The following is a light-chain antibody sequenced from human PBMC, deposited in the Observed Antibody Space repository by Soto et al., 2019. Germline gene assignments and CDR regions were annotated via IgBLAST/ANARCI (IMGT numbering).Light chain of an antibody. V-gene: IGLV2-23*02. CDR2: EVT. J-gene: IGLJ1*01. CDR3: FSYAGDSVYV. Sequence: QSALTQPASVSGSPRQSITISCTGTNSDVGSYNLVSWFQQHPRKAPNLVIYEVTKRPSGVSDRFSGSKSGNTASLTISGLQAEDEADYYCFSYAGDSVYVFGTGTKVTV. CDR1: NSDVGSYNL.